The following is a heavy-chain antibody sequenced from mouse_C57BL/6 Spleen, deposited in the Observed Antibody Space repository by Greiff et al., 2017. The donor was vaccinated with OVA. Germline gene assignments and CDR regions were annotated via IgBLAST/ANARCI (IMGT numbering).Heavy chain of an antibody. J-gene: IGHJ1*03. D-gene: IGHD2-10*01. CDR3: ARSYYGNYGYFDV. Sequence: QVQLQQPGAELVRPGSSVKLSCKASGYTFTSYWMHWVKQRPIQGLEWIGNIDPSDSETHYNQKFKDKATLTVDKSSSTAYMQLSSLTSEDSAVYYCARSYYGNYGYFDVWGTGTTVTVSS. CDR1: GYTFTSYW. V-gene: IGHV1-52*01. CDR2: IDPSDSET.